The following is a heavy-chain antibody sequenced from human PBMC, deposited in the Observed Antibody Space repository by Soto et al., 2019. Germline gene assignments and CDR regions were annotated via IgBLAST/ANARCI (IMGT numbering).Heavy chain of an antibody. CDR1: GGTFSSYA. CDR2: IIPIFGTA. J-gene: IGHJ6*02. V-gene: IGHV1-69*13. Sequence: GASVKVSCKASGGTFSSYAISWVRQAPGQGLEWMGGIIPIFGTANYAQKFQGRVTITADEPTSTAYMELSSLRSEDTAVYYCASSMVRGVIYYYYYGMDVWGQGTTVTVSS. D-gene: IGHD3-10*01. CDR3: ASSMVRGVIYYYYYGMDV.